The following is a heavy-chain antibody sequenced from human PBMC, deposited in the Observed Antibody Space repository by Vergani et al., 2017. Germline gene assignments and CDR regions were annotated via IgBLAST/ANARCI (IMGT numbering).Heavy chain of an antibody. J-gene: IGHJ6*02. Sequence: EVQLVESGGGLVQPGRSLRLSCAASGFTFDDYAMHWVRQAPGKGLEWVSGISWNSGSIGYADSVKGRFTISRDNAKNSLYRQMNSLRAEDTAVYYCAKGALGVGWGYYYGMDVWGQGTTVTVSS. D-gene: IGHD3-16*01. CDR2: ISWNSGSI. V-gene: IGHV3-9*01. CDR1: GFTFDDYA. CDR3: AKGALGVGWGYYYGMDV.